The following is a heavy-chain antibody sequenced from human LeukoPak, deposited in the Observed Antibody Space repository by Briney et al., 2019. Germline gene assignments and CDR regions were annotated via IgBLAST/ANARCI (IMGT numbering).Heavy chain of an antibody. D-gene: IGHD6-19*01. CDR1: GGSISSGDYY. CDR3: ARDLSRVAGTLDY. J-gene: IGHJ4*02. V-gene: IGHV4-30-4*08. CDR2: IYYSGGI. Sequence: SETLSLTCTVSGGSISSGDYYWSWIRQPPGKGLGWVGYIYYSGGIYYNPSLKSRVTTSVDTSKNQFSLKLSYVPAAEWAVYYCARDLSRVAGTLDYWGQGRLVTVSS.